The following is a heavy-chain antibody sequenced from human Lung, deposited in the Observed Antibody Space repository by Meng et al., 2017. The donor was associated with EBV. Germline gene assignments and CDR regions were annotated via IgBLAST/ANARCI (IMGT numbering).Heavy chain of an antibody. J-gene: IGHJ4*02. Sequence: LQQWGDGLLKPSEPLALSCGVYNGSLSGYDWSWLRQPPGKGLEWIGEINHGGSANLNPSLKSRVTISVDTSKNQFSLKLSSVTAADTAVYYCARPSIAVAGWDYWGQGTLVTVSS. CDR1: NGSLSGYD. D-gene: IGHD6-19*01. CDR2: INHGGSA. CDR3: ARPSIAVAGWDY. V-gene: IGHV4-34*02.